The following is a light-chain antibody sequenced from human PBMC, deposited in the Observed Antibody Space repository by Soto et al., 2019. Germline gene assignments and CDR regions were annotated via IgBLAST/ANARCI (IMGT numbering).Light chain of an antibody. J-gene: IGKJ2*01. CDR3: QKYNSAPS. CDR2: AAS. CDR1: QGISNY. V-gene: IGKV1-27*01. Sequence: DIQMTQSPSSLSASVGDRVTITCRASQGISNYLAWYQQKPGKVPKLLIYAASTLQSGVPSRFSGSGSGTVFTLTISSMQAEDVATYYCQKYNSAPSFGQGTKLEFK.